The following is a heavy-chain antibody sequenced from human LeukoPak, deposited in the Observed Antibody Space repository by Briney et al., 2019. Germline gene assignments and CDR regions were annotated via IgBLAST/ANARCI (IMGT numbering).Heavy chain of an antibody. CDR1: GGTFSSYA. D-gene: IGHD2-15*01. Sequence: SVKVPCKASGGTFSSYAISWVRQAPGQGLEWMGGIIPIFGTANYAQKFQGRVTITADKSTSTAYMELSSLRSEDTAVYYCARVPVGYCSGGSCLTSYYFDYWGQGTLVTVSS. V-gene: IGHV1-69*06. J-gene: IGHJ4*02. CDR3: ARVPVGYCSGGSCLTSYYFDY. CDR2: IIPIFGTA.